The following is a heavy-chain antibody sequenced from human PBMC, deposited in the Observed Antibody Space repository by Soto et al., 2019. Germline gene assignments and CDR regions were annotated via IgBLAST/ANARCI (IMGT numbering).Heavy chain of an antibody. D-gene: IGHD1-26*01. V-gene: IGHV1-69*12. J-gene: IGHJ6*02. CDR1: GGTFSSYA. Sequence: QVQLVQSGAEVKKPGSSVKVSCKASGGTFSSYAISWVRQAPGQGLEWMGGIIPIFGTANYAQKFQGRVTITADESTSTAYMELSSLRSEDTAVYYCARRIVGATYYYYYGMDVWGQGTTVTVSS. CDR3: ARRIVGATYYYYYGMDV. CDR2: IIPIFGTA.